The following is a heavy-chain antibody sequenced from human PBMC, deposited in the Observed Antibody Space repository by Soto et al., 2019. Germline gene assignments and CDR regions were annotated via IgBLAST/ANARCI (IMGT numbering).Heavy chain of an antibody. V-gene: IGHV3-7*01. CDR1: GFTFSSYW. D-gene: IGHD5-18*01. CDR3: ARGVDYVDTAIYYYYMDV. CDR2: IKQDGSEK. Sequence: EVQLVESGGGLVQPGGSLRLSCAASGFTFSSYWMSWVRQAPGKGLEWVANIKQDGSEKYYVDSVKGRFTISRDNAKNSLYLQMNSLRAEDTAVYYCARGVDYVDTAIYYYYMDVWGKGTTVTVSS. J-gene: IGHJ6*03.